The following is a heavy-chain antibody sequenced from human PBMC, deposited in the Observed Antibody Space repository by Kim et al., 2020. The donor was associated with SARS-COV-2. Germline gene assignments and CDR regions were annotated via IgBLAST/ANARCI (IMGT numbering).Heavy chain of an antibody. D-gene: IGHD2-2*01. CDR1: GGSISSGGYY. CDR3: ARDPGSTGHNWFDP. Sequence: SETLSLTCTVSGGSISSGGYYWSWIRQHPGKGLEWIGYIYYSGSTYYNPSLKSRVTISVDTSKNQFSLKLSSVTAADTAVYYCARDPGSTGHNWFDPWGQGTLVTVSS. V-gene: IGHV4-31*03. J-gene: IGHJ5*02. CDR2: IYYSGST.